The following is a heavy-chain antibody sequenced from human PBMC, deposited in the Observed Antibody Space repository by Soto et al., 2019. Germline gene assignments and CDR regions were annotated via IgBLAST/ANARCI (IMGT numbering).Heavy chain of an antibody. CDR1: GGSISSGDYY. J-gene: IGHJ3*02. CDR3: ATGVSYDAFDI. Sequence: QVQLQESGPGLVKPSQTLSLTCTVSGGSISSGDYYWSWIRQPPGKGLEWIGYIYYSGSTYYNPSLKGRLTMSVDTSKNQFSLKLSSVTAADTAVYYCATGVSYDAFDIWGQGTMVTVSS. V-gene: IGHV4-30-4*01. CDR2: IYYSGST.